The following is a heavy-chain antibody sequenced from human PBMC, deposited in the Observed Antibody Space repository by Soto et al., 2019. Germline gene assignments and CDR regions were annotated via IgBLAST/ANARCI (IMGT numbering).Heavy chain of an antibody. J-gene: IGHJ4*02. V-gene: IGHV5-10-1*01. D-gene: IGHD3-22*01. CDR1: GYSFAGYG. CDR3: ARQIYDSDTGPNFKYYFDS. CDR2: IDPSDSQT. Sequence: PAESLTISCKVSGYSFAGYGISWVLQKPGKGLEWMGRIDPSDSQTYYSPSFRGHVTISATKSITTVFLQWSSLRASDTAMYYCARQIYDSDTGPNFKYYFDSWGQGTTVTVSS.